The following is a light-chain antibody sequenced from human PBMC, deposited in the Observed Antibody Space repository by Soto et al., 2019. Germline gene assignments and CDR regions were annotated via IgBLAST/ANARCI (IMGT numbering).Light chain of an antibody. CDR3: CSYAGSGTWV. Sequence: QSALTQPGSVSGSPGQSITISCTGTSSDVGSYNLVSWCQQHPGKAPKLMIYEGSKRPSGVSNRFSGSKSGNTASLTISGLQAEDEADYYCCSYAGSGTWVFGGGTKLTVL. V-gene: IGLV2-23*01. J-gene: IGLJ3*02. CDR1: SSDVGSYNL. CDR2: EGS.